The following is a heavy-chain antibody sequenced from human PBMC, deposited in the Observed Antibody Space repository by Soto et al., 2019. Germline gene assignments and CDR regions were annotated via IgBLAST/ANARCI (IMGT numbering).Heavy chain of an antibody. CDR3: ARASRSGYDTPTDY. D-gene: IGHD5-12*01. CDR2: ISDDGSKK. J-gene: IGHJ4*02. Sequence: GGSLRLSCAASGFTFTEYALQWVCQAPGKGLEWVAVISDDGSKKYYPVSVRGRFTISRDNSKNTIHLQLSSLRPDDTAVYFCARASRSGYDTPTDYWGQGTLVTVSS. V-gene: IGHV3-30-3*01. CDR1: GFTFTEYA.